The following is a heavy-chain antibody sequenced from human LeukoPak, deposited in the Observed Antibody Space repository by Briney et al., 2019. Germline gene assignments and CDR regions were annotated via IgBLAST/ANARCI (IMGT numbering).Heavy chain of an antibody. D-gene: IGHD1-26*01. V-gene: IGHV1-18*04. CDR1: GYSFTSYG. CDR2: ISTYDGNT. CDR3: AKLGATVGSSPIDY. J-gene: IGHJ4*02. Sequence: ASVKVSCKASGYSFTSYGISWVRQPPGQGLEWMGWISTYDGNTNYAQRVQDRLTMTTDSSTSTAYMELRSLRSDDTAVYYCAKLGATVGSSPIDYWGQGTLVTVSS.